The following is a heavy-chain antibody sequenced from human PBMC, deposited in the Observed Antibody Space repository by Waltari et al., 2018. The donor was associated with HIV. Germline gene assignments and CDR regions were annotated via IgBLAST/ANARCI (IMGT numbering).Heavy chain of an antibody. J-gene: IGHJ3*02. CDR3: ARLFVTTILGAAFDS. D-gene: IGHD4-17*01. V-gene: IGHV4-39*01. Sequence: QLQLQESGPGLVKPSETLSLACSVSGGSIDSSGYYWAWIRQPPGKELGWLGSIYKSGTTYYPPSLKRRVIIAVDTSNIQFSRCLASVAAADTAVHYSARLFVTTILGAAFDSGGPGTVITVSS. CDR1: GGSIDSSGYY. CDR2: IYKSGTT.